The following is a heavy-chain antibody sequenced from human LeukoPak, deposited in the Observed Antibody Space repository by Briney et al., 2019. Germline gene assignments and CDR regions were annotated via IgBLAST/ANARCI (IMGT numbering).Heavy chain of an antibody. CDR3: ARVPDGSGSYYRFDP. J-gene: IGHJ5*02. CDR1: GYSFTSYW. D-gene: IGHD3-10*01. CDR2: ICPGDSET. V-gene: IGHV5-51*01. Sequence: GESLKISCKGSGYSFTSYWIGWVRQMPGKGLEWMGIICPGDSETRYSPSFQGQVAISADKSISTAYLQWSSLKASDTAMYYCARVPDGSGSYYRFDPWGQGTLVTVSS.